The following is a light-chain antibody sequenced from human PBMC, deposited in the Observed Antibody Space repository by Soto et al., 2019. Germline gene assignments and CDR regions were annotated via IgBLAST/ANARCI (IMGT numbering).Light chain of an antibody. CDR3: SSYKSSSTYV. Sequence: QSVLTQPASVSGSPGQSIAISCNGTSSDVGGYNYVSWYQQHPGKAPKLMVYDVSNRPSGVSNRFSGSKSGNTASLTISGLQAEDEADYYCSSYKSSSTYVFGTGTKVTVL. CDR1: SSDVGGYNY. J-gene: IGLJ1*01. CDR2: DVS. V-gene: IGLV2-14*01.